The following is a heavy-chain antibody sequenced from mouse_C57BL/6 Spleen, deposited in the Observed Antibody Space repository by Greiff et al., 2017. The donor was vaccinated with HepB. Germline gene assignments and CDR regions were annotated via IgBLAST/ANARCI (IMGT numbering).Heavy chain of an antibody. Sequence: QVQLQQPGAELVKPGASVKLSCKASGYTFTSYWMHWVKQRPGQGLEWIGMIHPNSGSTNYNEKFKSKATLTVDKSSSTAYMQLSSLTSEDSAVYYCASSYYGSSYDYWGQGTTLTVSS. J-gene: IGHJ2*01. CDR1: GYTFTSYW. V-gene: IGHV1-64*01. CDR3: ASSYYGSSYDY. CDR2: IHPNSGST. D-gene: IGHD1-1*01.